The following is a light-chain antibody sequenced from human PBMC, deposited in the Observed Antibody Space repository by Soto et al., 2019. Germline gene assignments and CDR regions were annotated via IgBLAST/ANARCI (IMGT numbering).Light chain of an antibody. CDR2: AAS. Sequence: DIQRTQSPSSLSASVGDIVTTTFRASQGISNYFAWYQQKPGQAPKLLIYAASTLQSGVPSRFSGSGSGTDFTLTISSLQPEDSAIYYCQQCHATPLTFGQGTRLEIK. CDR3: QQCHATPLT. J-gene: IGKJ5*01. V-gene: IGKV1-39*01. CDR1: QGISNY.